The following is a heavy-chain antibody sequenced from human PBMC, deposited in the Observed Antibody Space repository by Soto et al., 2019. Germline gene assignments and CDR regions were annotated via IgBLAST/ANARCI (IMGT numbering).Heavy chain of an antibody. CDR2: IYYSGST. V-gene: IGHV4-59*13. J-gene: IGHJ3*02. CDR3: AREGNGLRGALGAFDI. D-gene: IGHD3-10*01. Sequence: QVQLQESGPGLVKPSETLSLTCTISGGSMSSYYWSWIRQPPGKGLEWIGYIYYSGSTNYNPSLKSRVSISVDTSKNQFSLNLSSVTAADTAMYYCAREGNGLRGALGAFDIWGPGTVVTVSS. CDR1: GGSMSSYY.